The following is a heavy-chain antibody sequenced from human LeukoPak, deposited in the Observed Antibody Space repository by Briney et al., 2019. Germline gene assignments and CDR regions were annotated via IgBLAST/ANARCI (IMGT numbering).Heavy chain of an antibody. CDR3: ARALAAKTSLGAYGMDV. CDR1: GFAFSNHS. D-gene: IGHD6-6*01. Sequence: AGGSLRLSCVVSGFAFSNHSMNWVRQAPGRGLEWVSSISSRGSYGFYVDSVKGRFTVSRDNAKNSLYLQMNSLRAEDTAVYYCARALAAKTSLGAYGMDVWGQGTTVTVSS. CDR2: ISSRGSYG. V-gene: IGHV3-21*01. J-gene: IGHJ6*02.